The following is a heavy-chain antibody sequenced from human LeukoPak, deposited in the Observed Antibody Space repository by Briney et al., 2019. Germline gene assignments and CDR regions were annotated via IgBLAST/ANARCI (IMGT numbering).Heavy chain of an antibody. Sequence: GESLQISCQGSGYSFTSYWIGWVRQMPGKGLEWMGIIYPGDSDTRYSPSFQGQVTISADKSISTAYLQWSSMKASDTAMYYCARSSDSSGYYPLDAFDIWGQGTMVTVSS. D-gene: IGHD3-22*01. CDR2: IYPGDSDT. J-gene: IGHJ3*02. V-gene: IGHV5-51*01. CDR3: ARSSDSSGYYPLDAFDI. CDR1: GYSFTSYW.